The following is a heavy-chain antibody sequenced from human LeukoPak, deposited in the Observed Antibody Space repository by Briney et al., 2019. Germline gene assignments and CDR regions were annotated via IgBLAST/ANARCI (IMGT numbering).Heavy chain of an antibody. CDR3: ARFTSVATIRQPGRYYFDY. Sequence: SQTLSLTCTVSGGSISSGSYYWSWIRQHPGKGLEWIGYIYYSGSTYYNPSLKSRVSISVDTSKNQLSLKLSSVTAADTAVYFCARFTSVATIRQPGRYYFDYWGQGTLVTVSS. D-gene: IGHD6-19*01. J-gene: IGHJ4*02. CDR2: IYYSGST. V-gene: IGHV4-31*03. CDR1: GGSISSGSYY.